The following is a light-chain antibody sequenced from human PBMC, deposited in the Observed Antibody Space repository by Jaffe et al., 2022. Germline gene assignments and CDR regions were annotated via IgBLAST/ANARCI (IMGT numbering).Light chain of an antibody. CDR3: SSYITISALVV. Sequence: QSALTQPASVSGSPGQSITISCTGTSSDVGGYNYVSWYQQHPGKAPKLMISDVSNRPSGVSTRFSGSKSGNTASLTISGLQAEDEADYYCSSYITISALVVFGGGTKLTVL. J-gene: IGLJ2*01. CDR1: SSDVGGYNY. CDR2: DVS. V-gene: IGLV2-14*03.